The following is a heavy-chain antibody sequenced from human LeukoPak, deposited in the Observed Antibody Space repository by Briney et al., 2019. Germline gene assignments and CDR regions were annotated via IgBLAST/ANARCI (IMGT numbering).Heavy chain of an antibody. V-gene: IGHV3-74*01. CDR1: GFTFSAYW. D-gene: IGHD3-10*01. Sequence: SGGSLRLSCAGSGFTFSAYWMHWVRQAPGKGLVWVSRINSDGSSTSYADSVKGRFTISRDNAKHTLYLQMNSLRAEDTAVYYCARDIYGEHFDYWGQGTLVTVSS. CDR2: INSDGSST. J-gene: IGHJ4*02. CDR3: ARDIYGEHFDY.